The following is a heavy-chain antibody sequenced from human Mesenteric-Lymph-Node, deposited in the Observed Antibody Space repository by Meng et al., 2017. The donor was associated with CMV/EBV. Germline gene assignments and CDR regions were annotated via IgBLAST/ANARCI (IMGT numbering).Heavy chain of an antibody. CDR1: GFTFSSYW. Sequence: GESLKISCAASGFTFSSYWMYWVRQAPGKGLVWVSRINGDGTSTSYGDPVKGRFTISRDNAENTLYLQMNSVRVEDTALYYCARDVVGATGWGQGTLVTVS. CDR2: INGDGTST. CDR3: ARDVVGATG. V-gene: IGHV3-74*01. J-gene: IGHJ4*02. D-gene: IGHD1-26*01.